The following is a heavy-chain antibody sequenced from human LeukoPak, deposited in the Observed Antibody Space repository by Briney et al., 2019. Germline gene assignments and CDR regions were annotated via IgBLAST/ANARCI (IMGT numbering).Heavy chain of an antibody. Sequence: PGGSLRLSCAASGFTFSNYWMHWVRQAPGKGLVWVSRINSDGSSTSYADSVKGRFTISRDNAKNTMYLQTNSLRAEDTAVYYCARGGVVPTAINWFDPWGQGTLVTVSS. J-gene: IGHJ5*02. CDR2: INSDGSST. CDR1: GFTFSNYW. CDR3: ARGGVVPTAINWFDP. V-gene: IGHV3-74*01. D-gene: IGHD2-2*01.